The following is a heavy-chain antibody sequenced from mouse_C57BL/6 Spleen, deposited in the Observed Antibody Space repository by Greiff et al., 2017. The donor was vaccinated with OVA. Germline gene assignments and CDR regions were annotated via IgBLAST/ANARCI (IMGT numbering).Heavy chain of an antibody. Sequence: VQLQQSGAELAKPGASVKLSCKASGYTFTSYWMHWVKQRPGQGLEWIGYINPSSGYTKYNQKFKDKATLTADKSHSTAYMQLSSLTYEDSAVYYCAMLITTVVATEAYWGQGTLVTVSA. CDR2: INPSSGYT. V-gene: IGHV1-7*01. D-gene: IGHD1-1*01. CDR1: GYTFTSYW. J-gene: IGHJ3*01. CDR3: AMLITTVVATEAY.